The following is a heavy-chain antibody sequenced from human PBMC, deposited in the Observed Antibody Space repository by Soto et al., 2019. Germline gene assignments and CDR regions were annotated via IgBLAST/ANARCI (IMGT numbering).Heavy chain of an antibody. D-gene: IGHD1-26*01. J-gene: IGHJ5*02. CDR3: ARRGRWAPFDP. CDR1: GDSISTPHYY. Sequence: SETLSLTCTVSGDSISTPHYYWSWIRQPPGKGLEWIGYIYYSGSTYYNPSLKSRVTISEDTPKNQFSLKLTYVTAADTAIYYCARRGRWAPFDPWGQGTLVTVSS. CDR2: IYYSGST. V-gene: IGHV4-30-4*01.